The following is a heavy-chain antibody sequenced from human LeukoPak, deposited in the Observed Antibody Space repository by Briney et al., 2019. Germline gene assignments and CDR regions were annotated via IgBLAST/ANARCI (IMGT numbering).Heavy chain of an antibody. CDR2: INTNTGNP. V-gene: IGHV7-4-1*02. D-gene: IGHD2-15*01. CDR3: ARVMDCSGGSCYSPYFQH. CDR1: GYTFTSYA. Sequence: ASMKVSCKASGYTFTSYAMNWVRQAPGQGLEWMGWINTNTGNPTYAQGFTGRFVFSLDTSVSTAYLQISSLKAEDTAVYYCARVMDCSGGSCYSPYFQHWGQGTLVTVSS. J-gene: IGHJ1*01.